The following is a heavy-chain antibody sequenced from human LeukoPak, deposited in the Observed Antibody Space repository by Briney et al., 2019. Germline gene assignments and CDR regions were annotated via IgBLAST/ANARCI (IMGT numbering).Heavy chain of an antibody. CDR1: GGSISSSNW. CDR3: VRDDYGDYGGAFDI. CDR2: IYHSGST. V-gene: IGHV4-4*02. D-gene: IGHD4-17*01. Sequence: SETLSLTCAVSGGSISSSNWWSWVRQPPGKGLEWIGEIYHSGSTSYNPSLKSRVTISVDTSKNQFSLKLSSVTAADTAVYYCVRDDYGDYGGAFDIWGQGTMVTVSS. J-gene: IGHJ3*02.